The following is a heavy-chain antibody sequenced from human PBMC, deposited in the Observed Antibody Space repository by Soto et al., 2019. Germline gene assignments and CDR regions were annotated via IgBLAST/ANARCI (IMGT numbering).Heavy chain of an antibody. V-gene: IGHV3-9*01. CDR2: ISWDSGTI. CDR1: GFNFGDYA. J-gene: IGHJ4*02. Sequence: EVQLVESGGGLVQPGRSLRLSCVASGFNFGDYAMHWVRQAPGKGLEWVSGISWDSGTIDYADSVRGRFTISRDNAKNSLYLRMNSLRTEDTALYYCAKDKRRRVGGFDYCGQGTLVTISS. CDR3: AKDKRRRVGGFDY.